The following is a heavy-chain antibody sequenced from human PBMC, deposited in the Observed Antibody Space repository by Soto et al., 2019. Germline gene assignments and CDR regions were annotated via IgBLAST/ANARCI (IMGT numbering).Heavy chain of an antibody. D-gene: IGHD6-13*01. CDR2: MNSDGSIT. V-gene: IGHV3-74*01. CDR1: EFTFSSSW. J-gene: IGHJ4*02. CDR3: ARGFSAGKGSPPDF. Sequence: GGSLRLSCVVSEFTFSSSWMHWVRQGPGKGLVWVSRMNSDGSITNYADSVKGRFTTSRDNAKNMLYLQMNSLRAEDTALYYCARGFSAGKGSPPDFWGQGSLVTVSS.